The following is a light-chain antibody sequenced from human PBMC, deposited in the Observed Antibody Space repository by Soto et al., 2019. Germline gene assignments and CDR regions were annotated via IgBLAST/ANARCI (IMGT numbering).Light chain of an antibody. Sequence: DIQMTQSPSSLSASVGDRVTITCRASQSISNYLAWYQQKPERVPTLLIYAASTLQSGVPSRFSGSGSGTDFTLTISSLQPEDVASYYCQEYKTAPFIFGPGTKVDIK. CDR1: QSISNY. CDR3: QEYKTAPFI. J-gene: IGKJ3*01. CDR2: AAS. V-gene: IGKV1-27*01.